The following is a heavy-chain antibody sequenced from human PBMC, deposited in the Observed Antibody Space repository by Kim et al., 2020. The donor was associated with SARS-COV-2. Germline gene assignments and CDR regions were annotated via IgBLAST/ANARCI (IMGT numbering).Heavy chain of an antibody. V-gene: IGHV3-23*01. D-gene: IGHD6-6*01. J-gene: IGHJ4*02. CDR3: AKGEGGMAARPLDY. Sequence: VDSVKCRLAISRDNSKYTLYLQMTSLRAEDTAVYYWAKGEGGMAARPLDYWGQGTLVTVSS.